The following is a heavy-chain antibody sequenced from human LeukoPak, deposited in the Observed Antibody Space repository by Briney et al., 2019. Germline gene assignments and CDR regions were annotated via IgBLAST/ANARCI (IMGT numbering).Heavy chain of an antibody. J-gene: IGHJ4*02. D-gene: IGHD3-10*02. CDR3: ATIFGSTPDY. CDR2: INPNSDGT. V-gene: IGHV1-2*02. Sequence: ASVKVSCKASGYTFTSYYMHWVRQAPGQGLEWMGCINPNSDGTNYAQKLQRRVTMTSDTSISTAYMELSRLRSDDTAVYYCATIFGSTPDYWGQGTLVTVSS. CDR1: GYTFTSYY.